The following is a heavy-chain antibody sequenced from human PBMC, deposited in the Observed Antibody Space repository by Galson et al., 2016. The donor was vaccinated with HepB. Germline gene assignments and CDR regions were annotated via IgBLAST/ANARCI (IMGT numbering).Heavy chain of an antibody. Sequence: SETLSLTCSVSGASISSFYWRWIRQPPGKRLEWIGHIYFSGSTKYNPSLMSRVTISLDTSKNEFSLKLRSVTAADTAMYYCARGTGLDAFHIWGQGTMVTVSS. D-gene: IGHD1-14*01. CDR2: IYFSGST. J-gene: IGHJ3*02. CDR1: GASISSFY. CDR3: ARGTGLDAFHI. V-gene: IGHV4-59*01.